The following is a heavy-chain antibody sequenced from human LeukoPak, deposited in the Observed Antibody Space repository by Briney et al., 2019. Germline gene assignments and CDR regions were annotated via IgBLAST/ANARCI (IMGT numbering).Heavy chain of an antibody. CDR2: ISGSGRST. D-gene: IGHD2-2*01. CDR3: AKAHCSPTSCSRIDY. J-gene: IGHJ4*02. CDR1: GFTFSTCA. V-gene: IGHV3-23*01. Sequence: GGALRLSCAASGFTFSTCAMGWVRQAPGKGRAWVSAISGSGRSTLYADSVKGRFTISRDNSKNTVSLQTSGLRAEDTALYYCAKAHCSPTSCSRIDYWGQGTLVTVSS.